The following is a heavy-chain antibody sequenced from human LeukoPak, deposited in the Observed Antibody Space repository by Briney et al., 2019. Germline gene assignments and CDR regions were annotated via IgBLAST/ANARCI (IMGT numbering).Heavy chain of an antibody. CDR2: ISWNSGNV. V-gene: IGHV3-9*01. Sequence: PGRSLRLSCAASGFTFKNYAMHWVRQAPGKGLEWVSSISWNSGNVDYADSVKGRFTLSRDNAKNSLYLQMNSLRAEDTALYYCAKSGTYSSSSGYTVLWGQGTLVTVSS. J-gene: IGHJ4*02. CDR3: AKSGTYSSSSGYTVL. CDR1: GFTFKNYA. D-gene: IGHD6-6*01.